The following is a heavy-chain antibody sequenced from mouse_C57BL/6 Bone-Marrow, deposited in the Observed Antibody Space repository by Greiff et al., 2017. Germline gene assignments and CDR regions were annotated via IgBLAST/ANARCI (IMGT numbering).Heavy chain of an antibody. CDR2: IYPGSGST. Sequence: QVQLQQPGAELVKPGASVKMSCKASGYTFTSYWITWVKQRPGQGLEWIGEIYPGSGSTNYNEKFKSKATLTVDTSSSTAYMQLSSLTSEDSAVYYCARNDYSSYYFDYWGQGTTLTVSS. D-gene: IGHD2-4*01. CDR3: ARNDYSSYYFDY. CDR1: GYTFTSYW. J-gene: IGHJ2*01. V-gene: IGHV1-55*01.